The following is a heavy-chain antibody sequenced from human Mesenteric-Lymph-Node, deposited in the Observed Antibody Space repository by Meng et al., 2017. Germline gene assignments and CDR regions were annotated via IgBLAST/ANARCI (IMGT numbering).Heavy chain of an antibody. J-gene: IGHJ4*02. CDR1: GFTFSSYG. CDR2: IWYDGSNK. CDR3: ARQGNYDSIGSLDY. V-gene: IGHV3-33*01. D-gene: IGHD3-22*01. Sequence: QVQRGESGGGVVQPGGSRRLYWEASGFTFSSYGMHWVRQAPGKGLEWVAVIWYDGSNKNYADSVKGRFTISRDNSKNTLYLQMNSLRAEDTAVYYCARQGNYDSIGSLDYWGQGTLVTVSS.